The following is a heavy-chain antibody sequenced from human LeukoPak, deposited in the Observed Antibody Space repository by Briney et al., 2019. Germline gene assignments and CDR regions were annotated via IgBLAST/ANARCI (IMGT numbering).Heavy chain of an antibody. Sequence: SETLSLTCTVSGGSININSHYWGWIRQPPGKGLEWIGSIYYSGSTYYNPSLKSRVTISGDTSKNRFSLKLTSVTAADTAVYYCARQKYYYDSSGSYYDYWGQGTLVTVSS. CDR1: GGSININSHY. D-gene: IGHD3-22*01. V-gene: IGHV4-39*01. J-gene: IGHJ4*02. CDR3: ARQKYYYDSSGSYYDY. CDR2: IYYSGST.